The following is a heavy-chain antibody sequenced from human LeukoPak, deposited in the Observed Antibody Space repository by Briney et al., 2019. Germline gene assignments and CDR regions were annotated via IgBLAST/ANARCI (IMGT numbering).Heavy chain of an antibody. Sequence: GGSLRFSCAASGFIFSDHWMHWVRQAPGKGLEWVSSISSSSSYIYYADSVKGRFTISRDNAKNSLYLQMNSLRAEDTAVYYCARDGRPSGSYYVFVYWGQGTLVTVSS. CDR1: GFIFSDHW. D-gene: IGHD1-26*01. V-gene: IGHV3-21*01. CDR3: ARDGRPSGSYYVFVY. J-gene: IGHJ4*02. CDR2: ISSSSSYI.